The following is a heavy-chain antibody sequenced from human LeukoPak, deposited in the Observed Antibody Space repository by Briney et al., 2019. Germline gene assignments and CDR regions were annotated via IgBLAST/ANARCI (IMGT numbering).Heavy chain of an antibody. CDR2: IWYDGSNK. V-gene: IGHV3-33*01. J-gene: IGHJ6*04. D-gene: IGHD3-9*01. Sequence: GGSLRLSCAASRFTFSSCGMHWVRQAPGEGLEWVAVIWYDGSNKYYADSVKGRFTISRDNSKNTLYLQMNSLRAEDTAVYYCARATKITYYDILTGYYPPSYYYYYGMDVWGKGTTVTVSS. CDR3: ARATKITYYDILTGYYPPSYYYYYGMDV. CDR1: RFTFSSCG.